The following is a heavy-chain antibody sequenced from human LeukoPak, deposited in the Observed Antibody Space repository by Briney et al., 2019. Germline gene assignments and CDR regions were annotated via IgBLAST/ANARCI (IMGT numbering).Heavy chain of an antibody. V-gene: IGHV4-59*11. J-gene: IGHJ3*02. D-gene: IGHD4-17*01. Sequence: PSETLSLTCAVSGDSFSSHYWTWIRQSPGTGLEWIGYISHIGRTNYNPSLKSRVTISIDTSKNQFSLKLRSVTAADTAVYYCARDLVTVTKGFDIWGPGTMVIVSS. CDR3: ARDLVTVTKGFDI. CDR1: GDSFSSHY. CDR2: ISHIGRT.